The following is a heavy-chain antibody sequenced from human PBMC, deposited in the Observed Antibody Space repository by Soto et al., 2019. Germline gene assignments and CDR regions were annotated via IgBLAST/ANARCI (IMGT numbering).Heavy chain of an antibody. J-gene: IGHJ5*02. CDR1: GYTFTCSG. Sequence: ASVKVSCKASGYTFTCSGLSWVRQAPGQGLQWMGWISAYNGNTNYVQKLQGRVTVTADASTSTAYMGLRSLRSVERVGYYCARHSWLNRWAEAFLVTV. CDR3: ARHSWLNR. V-gene: IGHV1-18*04. D-gene: IGHD1-26*01. CDR2: ISAYNGNT.